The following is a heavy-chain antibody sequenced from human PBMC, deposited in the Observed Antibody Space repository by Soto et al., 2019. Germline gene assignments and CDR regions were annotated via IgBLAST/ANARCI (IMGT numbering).Heavy chain of an antibody. D-gene: IGHD4-17*01. CDR1: GGTFSSYA. CDR2: IIPIFGTA. Sequence: ASVKVSCKASGGTFSSYAISWVRQAPGQGLEWMGGIIPIFGTANYAQKFQGRVTITADESTSTAYMELSSLRSEDTAVYYCARARAQYGDFAYWGQGTLVTVSS. V-gene: IGHV1-69*13. J-gene: IGHJ4*02. CDR3: ARARAQYGDFAY.